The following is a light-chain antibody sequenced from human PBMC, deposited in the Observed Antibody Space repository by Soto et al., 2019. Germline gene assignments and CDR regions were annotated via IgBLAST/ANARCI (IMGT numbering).Light chain of an antibody. CDR2: DVS. CDR1: SSDVGGYNY. V-gene: IGLV2-14*01. Sequence: QSVLTQPASVSGSPGQSITISCTGTSSDVGGYNYVSWYQQHPGKDPKLMIYDVSNRPSGVSNRFSGSKSGNTASLTISGLQAEDEADYYCSSYTSSSVVFGGGTKLTVL. J-gene: IGLJ2*01. CDR3: SSYTSSSVV.